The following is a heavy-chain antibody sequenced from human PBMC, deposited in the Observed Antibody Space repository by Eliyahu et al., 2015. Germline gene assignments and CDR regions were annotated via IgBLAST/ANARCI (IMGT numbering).Heavy chain of an antibody. CDR1: GITFSSYA. V-gene: IGHV3-23*04. J-gene: IGHJ6*02. CDR2: ISGSGGST. Sequence: EVQLVESGGGLVQPGGSLRLSCAASGITFSSYAMNWVRQAPGKGLEWVSAISGSGGSTYYADSVKGRFTISRDNPKNTVYLQMNSLRAEDTALYYCAKLEGAYYYYGMDVWGQGTTVTVSS. CDR3: AKLEGAYYYYGMDV.